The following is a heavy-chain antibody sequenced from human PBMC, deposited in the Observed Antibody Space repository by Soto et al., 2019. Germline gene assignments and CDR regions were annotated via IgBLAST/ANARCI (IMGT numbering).Heavy chain of an antibody. Sequence: SETLSLTCAVSGGSISSGGYSWSWIRQPPGKGLERIGYIYHSGSNYYNPSLQSRVTISVDRSKNQFSLKLSSVTAADTAVYYCAAGGGLPRYYWGQGTLVTVSS. CDR2: IYHSGSN. CDR3: AAGGGLPRYY. CDR1: GGSISSGGYS. D-gene: IGHD1-26*01. V-gene: IGHV4-30-2*01. J-gene: IGHJ4*02.